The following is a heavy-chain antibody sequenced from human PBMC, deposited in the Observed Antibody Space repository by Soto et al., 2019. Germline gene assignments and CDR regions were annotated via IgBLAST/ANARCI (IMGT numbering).Heavy chain of an antibody. D-gene: IGHD6-13*01. V-gene: IGHV1-18*04. CDR2: ISAYNGNT. J-gene: IGHJ4*02. Sequence: ASVKVSCKASGYTFTNYGISWVRQAPGQGLEWMGWISAYNGNTSYAQKLQGRVTMTRDTSTSTAYMELRSLRSDDTAVYYCARGGGDYSSSRFSLYYFDYWGLGTLVTVSS. CDR3: ARGGGDYSSSRFSLYYFDY. CDR1: GYTFTNYG.